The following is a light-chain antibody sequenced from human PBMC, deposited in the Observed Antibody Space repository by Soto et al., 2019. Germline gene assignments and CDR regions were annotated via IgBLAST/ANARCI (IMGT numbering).Light chain of an antibody. J-gene: IGKJ2*01. Sequence: EIVMTQSPATLSVSPGERATLSCRASQSVSSNLAWYQQKPGQAPRLLIYGASTRATGIPARFSGSRSGTDFPLTISSLQSEFFAVYYCQQKNNCPPWFFGRGTKREIK. V-gene: IGKV3-15*01. CDR1: QSVSSN. CDR2: GAS. CDR3: QQKNNCPPWF.